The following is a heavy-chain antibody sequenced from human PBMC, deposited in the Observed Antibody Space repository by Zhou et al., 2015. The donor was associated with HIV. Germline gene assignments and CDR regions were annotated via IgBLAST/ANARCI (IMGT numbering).Heavy chain of an antibody. D-gene: IGHD3-10*01. J-gene: IGHJ4*02. CDR1: GGTFSSYA. V-gene: IGHV1-69*12. CDR2: IIPIFGTA. Sequence: QVQLVQSGAEVKKPGSSVKVSCKASGGTFSSYAISWVRQAPGQGLEWMGGIIPIFGTANYAQKFQGRVTITADESTSTAYMELSSLRSEDTAVYYCASHFSDMVRGVLYYFDYWGQGTLVTVSS. CDR3: ASHFSDMVRGVLYYFDY.